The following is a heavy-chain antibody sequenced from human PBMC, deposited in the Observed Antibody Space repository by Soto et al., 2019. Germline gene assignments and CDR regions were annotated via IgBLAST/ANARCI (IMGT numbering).Heavy chain of an antibody. CDR2: IIPMLGTS. V-gene: IGHV1-69*01. J-gene: IGHJ6*02. CDR3: ARVRQMESTYYYYAMDV. CDR1: GGTFSRYA. D-gene: IGHD1-1*01. Sequence: QVQLVQSGAEVKKPGSSVKVSCQASGGTFSRYAISWVRQAPGQGLEWMGGIIPMLGTSNYARRFQGRVTIAADESTRTAYMELSGLRSEDTALYYCARVRQMESTYYYYAMDVWGQRGTVTVSS.